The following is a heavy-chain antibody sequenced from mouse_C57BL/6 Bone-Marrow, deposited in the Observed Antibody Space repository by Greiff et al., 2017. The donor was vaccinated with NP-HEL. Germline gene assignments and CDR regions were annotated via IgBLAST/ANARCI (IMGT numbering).Heavy chain of an antibody. J-gene: IGHJ4*01. CDR3: ARAYYSNYEDAMDY. CDR2: ISDGGSYT. CDR1: GFTFSSYA. D-gene: IGHD2-5*01. Sequence: EVKLVESGGGLVKPGGSLKLSCAASGFTFSSYAMSWVRQTPEKRLEWVATISDGGSYTYYPDNVKGRFTISRDHAKNNLYLQMSHLKSEDTAMYYCARAYYSNYEDAMDYWGQGTSVTVSS. V-gene: IGHV5-4*03.